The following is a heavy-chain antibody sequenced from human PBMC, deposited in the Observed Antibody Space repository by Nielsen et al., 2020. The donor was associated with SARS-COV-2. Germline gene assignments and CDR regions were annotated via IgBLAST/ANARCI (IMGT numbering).Heavy chain of an antibody. CDR1: GGSVSVYY. D-gene: IGHD5-18*01. CDR3: ARDTKIQLWIGPFDY. J-gene: IGHJ4*02. Sequence: SETLSLTCAVYGGSVSVYYWSWIRQPPGKLLEWIGEINHSGSTNYNPSLKSRVTIPVDTSKNQLSLKLSSLTAADKAVYYCARDTKIQLWIGPFDYWGQGTLATVSS. CDR2: INHSGST. V-gene: IGHV4-34*01.